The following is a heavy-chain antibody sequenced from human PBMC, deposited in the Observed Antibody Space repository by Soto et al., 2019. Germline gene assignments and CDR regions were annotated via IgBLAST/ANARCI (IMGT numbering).Heavy chain of an antibody. Sequence: ASVKVSCKASGYTFTSYDINWVRQATGQGLEWMGWMNPNSGNTGYAQKFQGRVTMTRNTSISTAYMELGSLRSEDTAVYYCARHRRNPYYDFWSGYYKDHWFDPWGQGTLVPVSS. J-gene: IGHJ5*02. V-gene: IGHV1-8*01. D-gene: IGHD3-3*01. CDR3: ARHRRNPYYDFWSGYYKDHWFDP. CDR2: MNPNSGNT. CDR1: GYTFTSYD.